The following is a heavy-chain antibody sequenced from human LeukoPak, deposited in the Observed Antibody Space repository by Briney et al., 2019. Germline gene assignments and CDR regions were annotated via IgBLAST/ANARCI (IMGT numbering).Heavy chain of an antibody. CDR1: GFTFRSYS. CDR2: IDPSSTYI. CDR3: ARAPTVLVGYCSSSSCQADY. J-gene: IGHJ4*02. V-gene: IGHV3-21*01. Sequence: PGGSLRLSCAASGFTFRSYSMNWVRQAPGKGLEWVSAIDPSSTYIYYVDSVKGRFTISRDNAENSLYLQMNSLRVEDTAVYYCARAPTVLVGYCSSSSCQADYWGQGTLVTVSS. D-gene: IGHD2-2*01.